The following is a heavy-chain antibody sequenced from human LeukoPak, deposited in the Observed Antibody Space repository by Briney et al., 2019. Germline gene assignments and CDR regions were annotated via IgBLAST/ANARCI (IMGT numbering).Heavy chain of an antibody. CDR3: ARDRDSSGWYTANYDAFDI. J-gene: IGHJ3*02. V-gene: IGHV1-18*01. Sequence: VASVKVSCKASGYTFTSYGISWVRQAPGQGLEWMGWISAYNGNTNYAQKLQGRVTMTTDTSTSTAYMELRSLRSDDTAVYYCARDRDSSGWYTANYDAFDIWGQGTMVTVSS. CDR2: ISAYNGNT. D-gene: IGHD6-19*01. CDR1: GYTFTSYG.